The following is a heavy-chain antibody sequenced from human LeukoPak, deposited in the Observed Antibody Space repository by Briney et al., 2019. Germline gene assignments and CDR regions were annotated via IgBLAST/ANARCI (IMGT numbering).Heavy chain of an antibody. V-gene: IGHV4-34*01. CDR3: ARGSWGYCSSTSCFPFDY. J-gene: IGHJ4*02. D-gene: IGHD2-2*01. CDR1: GGSFSGYY. CDR2: INHSGST. Sequence: SETLSLTCAVYGGSFSGYYWSWIRQPPGKGLEWIGEINHSGSTNYNPSLKSRVTISVDTSKNQFSLKLSSMTAADTAVYYCARGSWGYCSSTSCFPFDYWGQGTLVTVSS.